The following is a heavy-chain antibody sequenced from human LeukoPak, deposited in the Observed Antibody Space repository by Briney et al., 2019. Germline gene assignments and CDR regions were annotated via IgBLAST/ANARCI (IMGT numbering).Heavy chain of an antibody. V-gene: IGHV4-59*08. Sequence: SDTLSLTCTVSGGSISGYYWSWIRQPPGMGLEWMGYISDSGSTNYNPSLKSRVTISVDTSKNQFSLRLSSVTAADTAVYYCARRRYAYETDYFDYWGQGTLVTVSS. D-gene: IGHD5-18*01. J-gene: IGHJ4*02. CDR2: ISDSGST. CDR3: ARRRYAYETDYFDY. CDR1: GGSISGYY.